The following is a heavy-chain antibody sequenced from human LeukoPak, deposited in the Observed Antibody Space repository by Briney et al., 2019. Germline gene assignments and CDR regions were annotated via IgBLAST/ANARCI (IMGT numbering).Heavy chain of an antibody. CDR2: IWYDGSNK. V-gene: IGHV3-33*07. CDR3: ARDLDNYFDY. J-gene: IGHJ4*02. CDR1: GFTFSRHA. Sequence: GGSLRLSCAASGFTFSRHAMTWVRQAPGKGLEWVAVIWYDGSNKYYADSVKGRFTISRDNSKNTLYLQMNSLRAEDTAVYYCARDLDNYFDYWGQGTLVTVSS. D-gene: IGHD3/OR15-3a*01.